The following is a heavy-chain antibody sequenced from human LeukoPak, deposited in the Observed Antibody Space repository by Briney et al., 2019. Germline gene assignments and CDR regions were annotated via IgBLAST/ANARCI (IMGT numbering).Heavy chain of an antibody. V-gene: IGHV3-30*04. D-gene: IGHD3-3*02. CDR1: GFTFSSYA. Sequence: GGSLRLSCAASGFTFSSYAMHWVRQAPGKGLEWVAVISYDGSNKYYADSVKGRFTISRDNSKNTLYLQMNSLRAEDTAVYYCARDPSISTIQPWGQGTLVTVSS. CDR2: ISYDGSNK. CDR3: ARDPSISTIQP. J-gene: IGHJ5*02.